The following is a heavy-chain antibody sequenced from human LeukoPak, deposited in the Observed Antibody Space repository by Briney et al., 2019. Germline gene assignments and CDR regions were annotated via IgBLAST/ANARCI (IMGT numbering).Heavy chain of an antibody. Sequence: GGSLRLSCAASGFTFSDYYMSWVRQVPGKGLEWVSYVSETGSGTDYVDSVKGRFTISRDNAKNSLYLQMYSLRAEDTAVYYCTRGGSGSYGRFEYWGQGTLVIVSS. V-gene: IGHV3-11*06. CDR2: VSETGSGT. D-gene: IGHD1-26*01. CDR1: GFTFSDYY. CDR3: TRGGSGSYGRFEY. J-gene: IGHJ4*02.